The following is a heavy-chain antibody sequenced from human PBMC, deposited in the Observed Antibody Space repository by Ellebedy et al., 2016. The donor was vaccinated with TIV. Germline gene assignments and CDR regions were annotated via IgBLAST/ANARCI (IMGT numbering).Heavy chain of an antibody. D-gene: IGHD6-19*01. CDR3: VQAGGFLSGWYNY. V-gene: IGHV3-9*01. J-gene: IGHJ4*02. CDR1: GFTFDDYA. CDR2: ISWNSGSI. Sequence: SLKISCAASGFTFDDYAMHWVRQAPGKGLGWVSGISWNSGSIDYADSVKGRFTISRDNAKNSLYLQMNGLRAEDTAFYYCVQAGGFLSGWYNYWGQGALFAVSS.